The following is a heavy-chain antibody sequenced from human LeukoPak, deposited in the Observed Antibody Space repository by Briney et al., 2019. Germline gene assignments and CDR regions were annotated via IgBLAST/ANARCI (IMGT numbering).Heavy chain of an antibody. J-gene: IGHJ4*02. CDR1: GFTFSSYA. D-gene: IGHD3-22*01. V-gene: IGHV3-30*14. CDR3: ARDLDYDSS. Sequence: GGSLRLSCAASGFTFSSYAMHWVRQAPGKGLEWVAVISYDGSNKYYADSVKGRFTISRDNSKNTLYLQMNSLRAEDTAVYYCARDLDYDSSWGQGTLVTVSS. CDR2: ISYDGSNK.